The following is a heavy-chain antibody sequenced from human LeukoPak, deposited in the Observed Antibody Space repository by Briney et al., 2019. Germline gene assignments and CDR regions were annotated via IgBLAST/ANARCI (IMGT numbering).Heavy chain of an antibody. V-gene: IGHV3-21*01. Sequence: GGSLRLSCAASGLTVSSYSMNWVRQAPGKGLEWVSSISSSSSYIYYADSVKGRFTISRDNAKNSLYLQMNSLRAEDTAVYYCARVSNYYDSSGPFEAFDIWGQGTMVTVSS. J-gene: IGHJ3*02. CDR1: GLTVSSYS. CDR3: ARVSNYYDSSGPFEAFDI. CDR2: ISSSSSYI. D-gene: IGHD3-22*01.